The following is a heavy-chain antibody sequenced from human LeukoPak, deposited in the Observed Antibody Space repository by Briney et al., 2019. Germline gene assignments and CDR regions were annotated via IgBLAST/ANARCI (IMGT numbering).Heavy chain of an antibody. CDR1: GFTFNNNV. D-gene: IGHD1-14*01. CDR3: ARARIDY. CDR2: IKDDGSEK. Sequence: GGSLRLSCEASGFTFNNNVMSWVRQAPGKGLEWVANIKDDGSEKYSVDSVKGRFTISRDNAKNLLYLQMSSLRAEDTAVYYCARARIDYWGQGTLVTVSS. V-gene: IGHV3-7*04. J-gene: IGHJ4*02.